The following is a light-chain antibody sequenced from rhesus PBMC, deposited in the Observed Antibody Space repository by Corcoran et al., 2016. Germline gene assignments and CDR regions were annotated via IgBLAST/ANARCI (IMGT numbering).Light chain of an antibody. CDR3: LQYSSSPYS. CDR2: KAS. CDR1: QSISSW. Sequence: DIQMTQSPSSLSASVGDTVTITCRASQSISSWLDWYQQKPGKAPKLLIYKASSLQSGVPSRFSGSGSGTDFTLTISSLQPEDVATYYCLQYSSSPYSFGQGTKVEIK. V-gene: IGKV1-22*01. J-gene: IGKJ2*01.